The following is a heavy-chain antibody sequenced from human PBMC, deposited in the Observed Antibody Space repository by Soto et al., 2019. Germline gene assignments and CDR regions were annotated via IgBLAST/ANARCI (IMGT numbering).Heavy chain of an antibody. Sequence: PRLSCVASGLTFASRAMSWVRQAPGEGLQWVSTITDTGGDAKYADSVRGRFVISRDNSKKTLYLRMTSLAAEDSAMYFCARGSTGSNPGSRILEFWRRRTLVTVSS. CDR1: GLTFASRA. CDR3: ARGSTGSNPGSRILEF. J-gene: IGHJ4*01. CDR2: ITDTGGDA. D-gene: IGHD3-10*01. V-gene: IGHV3-23*01.